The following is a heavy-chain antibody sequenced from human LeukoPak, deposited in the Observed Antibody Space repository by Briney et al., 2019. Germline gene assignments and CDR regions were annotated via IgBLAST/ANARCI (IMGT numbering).Heavy chain of an antibody. V-gene: IGHV1-46*01. Sequence: ASVKVSCKASGSTFTSYYMHWVRQAPGQGLEWMGIINPSGGSTSYAQKFQGRVTMTRDTSTSTVYMELSSLRSEDTAVYYCARTPPSARWLVHFDYWGQGTLVTVSS. CDR3: ARTPPSARWLVHFDY. D-gene: IGHD6-19*01. J-gene: IGHJ4*02. CDR2: INPSGGST. CDR1: GSTFTSYY.